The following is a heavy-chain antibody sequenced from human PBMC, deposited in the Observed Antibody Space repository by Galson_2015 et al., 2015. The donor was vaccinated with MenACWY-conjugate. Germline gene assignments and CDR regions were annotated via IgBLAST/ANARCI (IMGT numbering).Heavy chain of an antibody. J-gene: IGHJ4*02. V-gene: IGHV4-34*01. D-gene: IGHD3-9*01. CDR2: INHSGST. Sequence: SWIRQPPGKGLEWIGEINHSGSTNYNPSLKSRVTISVDTSKNQFSLKLSSVTAADTAVYYCARGRSKILTGYYNYWGQGTLVTVSS. CDR3: ARGRSKILTGYYNY.